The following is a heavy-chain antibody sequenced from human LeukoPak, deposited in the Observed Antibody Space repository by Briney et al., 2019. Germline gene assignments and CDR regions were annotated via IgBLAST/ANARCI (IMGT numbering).Heavy chain of an antibody. V-gene: IGHV4-59*01. D-gene: IGHD7-27*01. CDR1: GGSINSYY. J-gene: IGHJ4*02. CDR3: ARDLWGDYFEF. CDR2: IYYSGST. Sequence: SETLSLTCTVSGGSINSYYWSWIRQPPGKGLEWIGYIYYSGSTNYNPSLKSRVTLSVDTSKNQFSLKLSSVTAADTAVYYCARDLWGDYFEFWGQGTLVTVSS.